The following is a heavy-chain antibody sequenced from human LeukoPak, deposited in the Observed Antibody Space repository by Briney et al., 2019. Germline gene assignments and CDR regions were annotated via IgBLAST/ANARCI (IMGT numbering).Heavy chain of an antibody. CDR1: GGSFSGYY. V-gene: IGHV3-23*01. D-gene: IGHD4-17*01. CDR3: AGGLDYGDYAFDY. Sequence: ETLSLTCAVYGGSFSGYYWSWVRQAPGKGLEWVSAISGSGGSTYYADSVKGRFTISRDNSKNTLYLQMNSLRAEDTAVYYCAGGLDYGDYAFDYWGQGTLVTVSS. J-gene: IGHJ4*02. CDR2: ISGSGGST.